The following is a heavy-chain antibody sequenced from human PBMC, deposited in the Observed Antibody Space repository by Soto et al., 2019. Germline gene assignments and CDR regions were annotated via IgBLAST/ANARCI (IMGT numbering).Heavy chain of an antibody. D-gene: IGHD6-6*01. CDR1: GFTLRSYG. V-gene: IGHV3-30*18. J-gene: IGHJ4*02. CDR2: ISYDESHK. Sequence: QVQLVESGGGVVQPGTSLRLSCAASGFTLRSYGMHWVRQAPGKGLEWLAVISYDESHKYYADSVKGRFTISRDTSKNALYLQMYSLRAEDTAVYYCAKEIFPRTVLDSSSAWGDYWGQGTAVTVSS. CDR3: AKEIFPRTVLDSSSAWGDY.